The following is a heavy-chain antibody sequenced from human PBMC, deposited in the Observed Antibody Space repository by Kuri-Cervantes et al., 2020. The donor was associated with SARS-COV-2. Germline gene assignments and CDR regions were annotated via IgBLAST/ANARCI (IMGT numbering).Heavy chain of an antibody. D-gene: IGHD7-27*01. CDR3: VVLSSLGMSPHYWYFDL. Sequence: ASVKVSCKVSGYTLTELSMHWVRQAPGKGLEWMGGFDPEDGETIYAQKFQGRVTMTRNTSISTAYMELSSLRSEDTAVYYCVVLSSLGMSPHYWYFDLWGRGTLVTVSS. CDR1: GYTLTELS. V-gene: IGHV1-24*01. J-gene: IGHJ2*01. CDR2: FDPEDGET.